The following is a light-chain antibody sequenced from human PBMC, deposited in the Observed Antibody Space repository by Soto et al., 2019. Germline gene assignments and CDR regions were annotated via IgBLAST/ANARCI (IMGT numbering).Light chain of an antibody. CDR1: EGIGEW. J-gene: IGKJ1*01. CDR3: QQFSDYYPT. CDR2: EAS. V-gene: IGKV1-5*01. Sequence: DIQMTLSPSTLSASIGDRVTITCRASEGIGEWLAWYQLKTGKAPHLLIYEASYLQSGVPSRFRGGGSGTEFTLTITSLQPEDFATYYCQQFSDYYPTFGQGTKVEIK.